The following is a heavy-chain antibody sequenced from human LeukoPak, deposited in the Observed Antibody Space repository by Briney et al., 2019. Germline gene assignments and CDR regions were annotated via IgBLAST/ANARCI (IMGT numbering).Heavy chain of an antibody. CDR2: INPNSGGT. D-gene: IGHD6-13*01. V-gene: IGHV1-2*06. CDR1: GYTFTGYY. CDR3: ATILIAAAGPGDY. Sequence: ASVKVSCKASGYTFTGYYMHWVRQAPGQGREWMGRINPNSGGTNYAQKFQGRVTMTRDTSISTAYMELSRLRSDATAVYYCATILIAAAGPGDYWGQGTLVTVSS. J-gene: IGHJ4*02.